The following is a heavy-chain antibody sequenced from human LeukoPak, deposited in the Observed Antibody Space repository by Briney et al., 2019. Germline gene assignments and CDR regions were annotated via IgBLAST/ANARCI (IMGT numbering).Heavy chain of an antibody. J-gene: IGHJ5*02. D-gene: IGHD3-22*01. CDR2: VHMSGST. CDR1: GDTINPYH. V-gene: IGHV4-4*07. Sequence: SETLSLTCTVSGDTINPYHWTWIRQTAGKGLEWIGRVHMSGSTNYNPSLWSRVAISMDNCKNQFSLKVNSVTAADTGVYYCARAESSRDDSGGYHHWRQVTLVTVSS. CDR3: ARAESSRDDSGGYHH.